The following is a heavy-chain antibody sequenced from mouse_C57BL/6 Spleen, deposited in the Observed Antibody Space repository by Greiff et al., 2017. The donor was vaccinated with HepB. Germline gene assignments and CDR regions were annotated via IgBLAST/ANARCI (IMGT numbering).Heavy chain of an antibody. J-gene: IGHJ4*01. V-gene: IGHV5-16*01. CDR2: INYDGSST. CDR3: ARDDGWEGAMDY. Sequence: EVQLVESEGGLVQPGSSMKLSCTASGFTFSDYYMAWVRQVPEKGLEWVANINYDGSSTYYLDSLKSRFIISRDNAKNILYLQMSSLKSEDTATYYCARDDGWEGAMDYWGQGTSVTVSS. D-gene: IGHD1-2*01. CDR1: GFTFSDYY.